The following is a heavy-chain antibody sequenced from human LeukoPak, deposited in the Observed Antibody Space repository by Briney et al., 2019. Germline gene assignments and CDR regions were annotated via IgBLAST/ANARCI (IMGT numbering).Heavy chain of an antibody. V-gene: IGHV1-69*13. CDR3: ARSWDTAMVSYFDY. Sequence: ASVKVSCKASGGTFSSYAISWVRQAPGQGLEWMGGIIPIFGTANYAQKFQGRVTITADESTSTAYMELSSLRSVDTAVYYCARSWDTAMVSYFDYWGQGTLVTVSS. D-gene: IGHD5-18*01. J-gene: IGHJ4*02. CDR2: IIPIFGTA. CDR1: GGTFSSYA.